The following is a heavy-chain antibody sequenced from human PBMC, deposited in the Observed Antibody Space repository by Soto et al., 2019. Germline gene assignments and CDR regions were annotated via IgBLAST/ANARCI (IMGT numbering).Heavy chain of an antibody. V-gene: IGHV3-23*01. CDR1: GFTFSDHA. CDR2: IRGDLVTT. D-gene: IGHD1-26*01. J-gene: IGHJ4*02. CDR3: VKEGKMGVKGFDF. Sequence: EMQLLESGGDLVQPGGSLRLSCATSGFTFSDHAMHWVRQAPGEGLEWVSGIRGDLVTTPYADSVKGRFTISRDNSKNTLYIQMNSQSAEDTAIYYCVKEGKMGVKGFDFWGQGTLVTVSS.